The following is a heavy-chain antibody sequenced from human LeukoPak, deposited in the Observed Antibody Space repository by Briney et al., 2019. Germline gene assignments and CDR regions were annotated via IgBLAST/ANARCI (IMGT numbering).Heavy chain of an antibody. CDR3: ARGYYDSSGYPNWFDP. D-gene: IGHD3-22*01. Sequence: PSETLSLTCTVSDDSISGYYWSWIRQPPGKGLEWIGYIYYSGSTYYNPSLKSRVTISVDTSKNQFSLKLSSVTAADTAVYYCARGYYDSSGYPNWFDPWGQGTLVTVSS. V-gene: IGHV4-59*06. CDR1: DDSISGYY. CDR2: IYYSGST. J-gene: IGHJ5*02.